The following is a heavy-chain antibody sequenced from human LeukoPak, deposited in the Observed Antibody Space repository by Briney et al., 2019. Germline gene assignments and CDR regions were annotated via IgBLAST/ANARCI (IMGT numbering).Heavy chain of an antibody. V-gene: IGHV2-5*02. J-gene: IGHJ3*01. CDR1: GFSLSTSGVG. D-gene: IGHD3-22*01. Sequence: SGPTLVKPTQTLTLTCTFSGFSLSTSGVGVGWIRQAPGKALEWLALIYWDGDDRYSPSLKSRLTITKDTSKNQVVLTMTNMDPVDTATYFCAHGSKRDSADYYLDAFDVWGQGTLVTVSS. CDR2: IYWDGDD. CDR3: AHGSKRDSADYYLDAFDV.